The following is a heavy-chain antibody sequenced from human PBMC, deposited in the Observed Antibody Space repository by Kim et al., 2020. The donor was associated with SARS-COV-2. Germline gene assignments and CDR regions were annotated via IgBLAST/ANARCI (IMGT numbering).Heavy chain of an antibody. CDR3: ARGPVLLWFGEFFY. V-gene: IGHV1-69*01. J-gene: IGHJ4*02. Sequence: AQKFQGRVTITADESTSTAYMELSSLRSEDTAVYYCARGPVLLWFGEFFYWGQGTLVTVSS. D-gene: IGHD3-10*01.